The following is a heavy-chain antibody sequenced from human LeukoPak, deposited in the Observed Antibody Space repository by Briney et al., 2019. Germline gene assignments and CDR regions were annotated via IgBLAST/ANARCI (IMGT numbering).Heavy chain of an antibody. CDR3: AREGGDYSSGTYNDF. V-gene: IGHV3-21*01. Sequence: GGSLRLSCAASGFTFSRFSMNWVRQAPGKGLEWVSSITSSSTYIYYADSVKGRFTISRDNAKNSLYLQMNSLRAEDTALYYCAREGGDYSSGTYNDFWGQKTLVSVSS. D-gene: IGHD3-10*01. CDR1: GFTFSRFS. J-gene: IGHJ4*02. CDR2: ITSSSTYI.